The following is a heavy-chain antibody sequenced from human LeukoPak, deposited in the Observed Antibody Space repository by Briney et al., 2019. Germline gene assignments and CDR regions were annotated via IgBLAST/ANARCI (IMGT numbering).Heavy chain of an antibody. CDR2: IKQDGSEK. V-gene: IGHV3-7*03. CDR3: AKDSRNIYYDSSGYYSA. J-gene: IGHJ5*02. CDR1: GFTFSSYG. D-gene: IGHD3-22*01. Sequence: GGTLRLSCAASGFTFSSYGMSWVRQAPGKGLEWVANIKQDGSEKYYVDSVMGRFTISRDNAKNSLYLQMNSLRAEDTAVYYCAKDSRNIYYDSSGYYSAWGQGTLVTVSS.